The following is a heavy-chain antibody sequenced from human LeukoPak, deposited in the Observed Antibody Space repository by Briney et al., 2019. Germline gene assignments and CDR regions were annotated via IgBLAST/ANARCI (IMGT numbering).Heavy chain of an antibody. CDR3: ARDRDGYNSFDY. V-gene: IGHV1-69*04. CDR1: GGTFSSYA. CDR2: IIPILGIA. D-gene: IGHD5-12*01. J-gene: IGHJ4*02. Sequence: ASVKVSWKASGGTFSSYAISWMRQAPGQGLEWMGRIIPILGIANYAQKFQGRVTITADKSTSTAYMELSSLRSEDTAVYYCARDRDGYNSFDYWGQGTLVTVSS.